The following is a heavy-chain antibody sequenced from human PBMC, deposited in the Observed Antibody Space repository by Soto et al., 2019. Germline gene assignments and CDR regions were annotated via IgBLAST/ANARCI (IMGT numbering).Heavy chain of an antibody. CDR2: ISYDGSNK. Sequence: GWSLRLSCAASGFTFSSYGMHWVRQAPGKGLEWVAVISYDGSNKYYADSVKGRFTISRDNSKNTLYLQMNSLRAEDTAVYYCAKDVVVGATTGLGDYYYYYGMDVWGQGTTVTVSS. CDR1: GFTFSSYG. CDR3: AKDVVVGATTGLGDYYYYYGMDV. V-gene: IGHV3-30*18. D-gene: IGHD1-26*01. J-gene: IGHJ6*02.